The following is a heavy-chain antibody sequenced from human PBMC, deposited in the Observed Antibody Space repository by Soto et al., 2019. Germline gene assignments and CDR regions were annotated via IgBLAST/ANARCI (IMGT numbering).Heavy chain of an antibody. D-gene: IGHD3-3*01. CDR1: GFTFSNAW. Sequence: GGSLRLSCAASGFTFSNAWMSWVRQAPGKGLEWVGRIKSKTDGGTTDYAAPVKGRFTISRDDSKNTLYLQMNSLKTEDTAVYYCTTDRYDFWSGHYYFDYWGQGTLVTVSS. J-gene: IGHJ4*02. CDR2: IKSKTDGGTT. CDR3: TTDRYDFWSGHYYFDY. V-gene: IGHV3-15*01.